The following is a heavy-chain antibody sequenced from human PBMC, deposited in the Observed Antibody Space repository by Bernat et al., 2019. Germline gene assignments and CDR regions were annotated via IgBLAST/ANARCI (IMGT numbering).Heavy chain of an antibody. CDR1: GFTFSDHY. CDR2: TRDKANSYTT. Sequence: EVQLVESGGGLVQPGGSLRLSCAASGFTFSDHYMDWVRQAPGKGLEWVGRTRDKANSYTTDYAASVKGRFTISRADSRNSLYLQMNSLKTEDTAVYYCATDHYEDRGYPGRGYWGQGTLVTVSS. CDR3: ATDHYEDRGYPGRGY. V-gene: IGHV3-72*01. D-gene: IGHD3-22*01. J-gene: IGHJ4*02.